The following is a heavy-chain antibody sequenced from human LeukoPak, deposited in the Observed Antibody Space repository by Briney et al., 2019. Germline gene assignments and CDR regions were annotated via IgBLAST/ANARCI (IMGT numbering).Heavy chain of an antibody. CDR3: DLKGFNL. J-gene: IGHJ5*02. CDR2: IKQDGSQE. V-gene: IGHV3-7*02. Sequence: GGSLRLSCVASGFYFSAYLMSWVRQAPGKGLEWVANIKQDGSQEFYLDSVKGRLTISRDNDNNSLYLHMTRLRVEDTAVYARDLKGFNLWGQGALVTVSS. CDR1: GFYFSAYL.